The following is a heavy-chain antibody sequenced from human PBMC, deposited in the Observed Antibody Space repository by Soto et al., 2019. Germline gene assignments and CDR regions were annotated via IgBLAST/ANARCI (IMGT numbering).Heavy chain of an antibody. J-gene: IGHJ6*02. CDR3: AVDSSGSTADYHYYYGMDV. CDR1: GYNFTTYV. V-gene: IGHV1-3*01. CDR2: INCGSGNT. D-gene: IGHD3-22*01. Sequence: QVQLVQSGAEVKQPGASASVSCKASGYNFTTYVVHWLRQAPGQGPGGMGWINCGSGNTVYSQKFQGRVTFTRDTSARTAYMDLNSLTSGDTAVYYCAVDSSGSTADYHYYYGMDVWGQGTTVTVSS.